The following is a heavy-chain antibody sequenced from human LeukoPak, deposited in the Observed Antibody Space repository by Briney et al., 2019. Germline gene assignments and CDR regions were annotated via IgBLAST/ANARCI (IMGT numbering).Heavy chain of an antibody. V-gene: IGHV3-23*01. D-gene: IGHD4-17*01. CDR1: GFTFLRHG. J-gene: IGHJ4*02. Sequence: GSLRLSCAASGFTFLRHGMTWFRQAPGKGLEWVSGISASGGATYYADSVKGRFTISRDNSKNTLYLQMNSLKAEDAALYCAKGNYGEKIDYWGPGTLVTVSS. CDR2: ISASGGAT. CDR3: AKGNYGEKIDY.